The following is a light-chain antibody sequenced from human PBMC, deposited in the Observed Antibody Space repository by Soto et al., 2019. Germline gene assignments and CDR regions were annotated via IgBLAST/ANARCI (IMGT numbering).Light chain of an antibody. Sequence: DIQMTQSPSSVSASVGDRVTITCQASQGISRSLAWYQKKPGKDPKLLIYSASSLQSGVPSRFSGSGFGTDFNLTISRLQTEDFATYDCQQADTFTITFGQGTRREIK. J-gene: IGKJ5*01. CDR2: SAS. CDR1: QGISRS. CDR3: QQADTFTIT. V-gene: IGKV1D-12*01.